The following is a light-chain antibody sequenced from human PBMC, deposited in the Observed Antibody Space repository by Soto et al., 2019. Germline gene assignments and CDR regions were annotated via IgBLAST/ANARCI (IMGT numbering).Light chain of an antibody. Sequence: EIVLTQSPATLSLSPGERATLSCRASQSVNSNYVAWYQHKPGQGPRLLSYGATHRATGIPDRVSGSGSGTDFTLTISRLEPEDFAVYYGQQYGNSPQTFGQGTKVEIK. CDR2: GAT. CDR3: QQYGNSPQT. CDR1: QSVNSNY. V-gene: IGKV3-20*01. J-gene: IGKJ1*01.